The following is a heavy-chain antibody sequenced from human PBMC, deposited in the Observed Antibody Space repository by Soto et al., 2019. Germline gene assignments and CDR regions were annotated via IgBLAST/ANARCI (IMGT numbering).Heavy chain of an antibody. Sequence: GGSLRLSCAAPGFTFSSYGMHWVRQAPGKGLEWVAVISYDGSNKYYADSVKGRFTISRDNSKNTLYLQMNSLRAEDTAVYYCAKDLGIAVAGTVWSYYYYYGMDVWGQGTTVTVSS. V-gene: IGHV3-30*18. CDR1: GFTFSSYG. CDR2: ISYDGSNK. CDR3: AKDLGIAVAGTVWSYYYYYGMDV. D-gene: IGHD6-19*01. J-gene: IGHJ6*02.